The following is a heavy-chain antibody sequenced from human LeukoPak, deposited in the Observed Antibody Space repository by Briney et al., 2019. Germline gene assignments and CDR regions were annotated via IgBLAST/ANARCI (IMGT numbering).Heavy chain of an antibody. CDR2: INHSGST. CDR1: GGSFSGYY. V-gene: IGHV4-34*01. D-gene: IGHD3-10*01. Sequence: PSETLSLTCAVYGGSFSGYYWSWIRQPPGKGLEWIGEINHSGSTNYNPSLKSRVTISVDTSKNQFSLKLSSVTAADTAVYYCARRSPPLRGPHPFDYWGQGTLVTVSS. CDR3: ARRSPPLRGPHPFDY. J-gene: IGHJ4*02.